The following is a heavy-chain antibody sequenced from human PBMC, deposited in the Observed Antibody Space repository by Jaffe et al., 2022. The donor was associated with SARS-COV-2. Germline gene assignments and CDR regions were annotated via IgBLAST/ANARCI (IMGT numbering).Heavy chain of an antibody. Sequence: QVQLQESGPGLVKPSQTLSLTCTVSGGSISSGNYYWSWIRQHPGKGLEWIGYIYYSGRAYYNPSVKSRVTISFDTSKNQFSLKLSSVTAADTAVYYCASMHCSGGTCYFDYWGQGTLVTVSS. V-gene: IGHV4-31*03. CDR1: GGSISSGNYY. CDR2: IYYSGRA. J-gene: IGHJ4*02. D-gene: IGHD2-15*01. CDR3: ASMHCSGGTCYFDY.